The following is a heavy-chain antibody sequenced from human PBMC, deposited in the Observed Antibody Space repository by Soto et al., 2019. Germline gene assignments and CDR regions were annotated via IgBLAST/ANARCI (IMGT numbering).Heavy chain of an antibody. Sequence: ASVKVSCKASGYTFTSYAMHWVRQAPGQRLEWMGWINAGNGNTKYSQKFQGRVTITRDTSASTAYMELSSLRSEDTAVYYCARVPGNQARHLFWNDQGRIFDYWGQGTLVTVSS. V-gene: IGHV1-3*01. CDR3: ARVPGNQARHLFWNDQGRIFDY. J-gene: IGHJ4*02. CDR2: INAGNGNT. D-gene: IGHD1-1*01. CDR1: GYTFTSYA.